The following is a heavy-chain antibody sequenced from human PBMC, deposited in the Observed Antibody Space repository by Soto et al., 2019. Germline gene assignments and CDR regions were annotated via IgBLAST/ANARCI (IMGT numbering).Heavy chain of an antibody. D-gene: IGHD3-3*01. CDR1: GFTFSSYA. Sequence: GGSLRLSCAASGFTFSSYAMHWVRQAPGKGLEWVAVISYDGSNKYYADSVKGRFTISRDNSKNTLYLQMNSLRAEDTAVYYCASTDFWSGYYTGISDYWGQGTLVTVSS. J-gene: IGHJ4*02. CDR3: ASTDFWSGYYTGISDY. CDR2: ISYDGSNK. V-gene: IGHV3-30-3*01.